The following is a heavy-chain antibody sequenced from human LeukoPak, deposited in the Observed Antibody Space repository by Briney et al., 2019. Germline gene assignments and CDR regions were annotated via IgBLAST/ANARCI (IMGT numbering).Heavy chain of an antibody. V-gene: IGHV3-23*01. D-gene: IGHD3-10*01. J-gene: IGHJ6*02. CDR1: GFTFSNYA. Sequence: PGGSPRLSCAASGFTFSNYAMSWVRQAPGRGLDWGSTLSDSGSSTYYADSVKGRFTISRDNSKNTLYLQMDSLRVEDTATYYCAKVPYSDYGSGRPPFMDVWGQGTTVAVSS. CDR2: LSDSGSST. CDR3: AKVPYSDYGSGRPPFMDV.